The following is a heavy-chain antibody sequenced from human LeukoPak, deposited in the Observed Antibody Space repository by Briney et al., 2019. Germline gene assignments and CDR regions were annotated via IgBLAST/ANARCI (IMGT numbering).Heavy chain of an antibody. D-gene: IGHD7-27*01. CDR2: IRYDGSNK. Sequence: PGGSLRLSCAASGFTFSSYGMHSVRQAPGKRLEWVAFIRYDGSNKYYADSVKGRFTISRDNSKNALYLQMNSLRAEDTAVYYCAKDVRLGILDYWGQGTLVTVSS. CDR3: AKDVRLGILDY. CDR1: GFTFSSYG. J-gene: IGHJ4*02. V-gene: IGHV3-30*02.